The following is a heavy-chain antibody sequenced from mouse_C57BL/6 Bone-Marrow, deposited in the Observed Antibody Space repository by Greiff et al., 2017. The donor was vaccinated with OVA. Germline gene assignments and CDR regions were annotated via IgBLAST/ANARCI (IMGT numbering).Heavy chain of an antibody. CDR3: ARPYYGNYGYFDV. CDR1: RFTFSSYA. V-gene: IGHV5-4*03. CDR2: ISDGGSYT. Sequence: EVKLVESGGGLVKPGGSLKLSCAASRFTFSSYAMSWVRQTPEKRLEWVATISDGGSYTYYPDNVKGRFTISRDNAKNNLYLQMSHLKSEDTAMYYCARPYYGNYGYFDVWGTGTTVTVSS. J-gene: IGHJ1*03. D-gene: IGHD2-10*01.